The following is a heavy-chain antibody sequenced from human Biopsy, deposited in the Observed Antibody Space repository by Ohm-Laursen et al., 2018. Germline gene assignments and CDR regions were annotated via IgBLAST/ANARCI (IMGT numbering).Heavy chain of an antibody. D-gene: IGHD5-12*01. Sequence: TLSLTCAVNGESSSGYFWNWIRQPPGKGLEWIGEINQSGSTKYNPSLKRRATLSADSSNSQFSLRLTSETAADTAIYYCARGSGYFKLDVWGQGTTVTVSS. V-gene: IGHV4-34*01. CDR1: GESSSGYF. CDR3: ARGSGYFKLDV. CDR2: INQSGST. J-gene: IGHJ6*02.